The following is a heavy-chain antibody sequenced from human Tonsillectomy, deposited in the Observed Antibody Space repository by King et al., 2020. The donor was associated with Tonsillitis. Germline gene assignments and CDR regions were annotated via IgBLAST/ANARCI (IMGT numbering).Heavy chain of an antibody. V-gene: IGHV3-48*01. D-gene: IGHD5/OR15-5a*01. Sequence: EWQLVQSGGGLVQPGGSLRLSCAASGFTFSSYSMNWVRQAPGKGLEWVSYISSSSSTIKYAESVRGRFTISRDNAKNSLYLQMNSLRAEDTAVYYCARGYSVVPIDYWGQGTLVTVSS. J-gene: IGHJ4*02. CDR1: GFTFSSYS. CDR2: ISSSSSTI. CDR3: ARGYSVVPIDY.